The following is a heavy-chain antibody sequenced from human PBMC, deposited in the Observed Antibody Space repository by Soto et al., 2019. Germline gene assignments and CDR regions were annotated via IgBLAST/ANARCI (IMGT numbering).Heavy chain of an antibody. J-gene: IGHJ4*02. CDR2: INAGNGNT. CDR1: GYTFTSYA. D-gene: IGHD1-26*01. Sequence: QVQLVQSGAEVKKPGASVKVSCKASGYTFTSYAMHWVRQAPGQRLEWMGWINAGNGNTKYSQKFQGRVTITRDTSASTADMELCSLRSEDTAVYYCARGLGLYYVDYWGQGTLVTVSS. V-gene: IGHV1-3*01. CDR3: ARGLGLYYVDY.